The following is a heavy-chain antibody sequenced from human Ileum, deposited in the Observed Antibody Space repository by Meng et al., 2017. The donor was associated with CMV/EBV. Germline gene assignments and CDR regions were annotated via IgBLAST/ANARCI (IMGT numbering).Heavy chain of an antibody. CDR2: IRSKANSYAT. D-gene: IGHD1-7*01. J-gene: IGHJ4*02. V-gene: IGHV3-73*01. Sequence: SGFTFSGSAMHWVRQASGKGLEWVDSIRSKANSYATAYAASVKGRFTISRDDSKNTAYLQMNSLKTEDTAVYYCTRPYIDLTGTLGYWGQGTLVTVSS. CDR1: GFTFSGSA. CDR3: TRPYIDLTGTLGY.